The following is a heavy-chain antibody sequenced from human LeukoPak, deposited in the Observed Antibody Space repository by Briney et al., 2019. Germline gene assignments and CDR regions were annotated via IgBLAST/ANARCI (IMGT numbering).Heavy chain of an antibody. D-gene: IGHD3-3*01. Sequence: GSSVKVSCKASGGTFSSYAISWVRQAPGQGLEWMGRIIPIFGTTNYAQKFQGRVTITTDESTSTAYMELSSLRSEDTAVYYCARVVRGRFLEWLFGTVFDYWGQGTLVTVSS. CDR2: IIPIFGTT. CDR1: GGTFSSYA. J-gene: IGHJ4*02. CDR3: ARVVRGRFLEWLFGTVFDY. V-gene: IGHV1-69*05.